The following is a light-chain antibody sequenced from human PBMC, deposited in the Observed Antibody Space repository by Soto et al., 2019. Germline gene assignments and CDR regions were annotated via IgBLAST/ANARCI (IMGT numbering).Light chain of an antibody. V-gene: IGLV2-14*03. CDR1: SSDVGGYNF. Sequence: QSVLTQPASVSGSPGQSITISCTGTSSDVGGYNFVSWYQHHPGKAPKLIIYDVSNRPSGVSNRFSGSKSGNTASLTISGLQAEDEADYYCTSYTSSITYVFGTGTKVPVL. CDR3: TSYTSSITYV. J-gene: IGLJ1*01. CDR2: DVS.